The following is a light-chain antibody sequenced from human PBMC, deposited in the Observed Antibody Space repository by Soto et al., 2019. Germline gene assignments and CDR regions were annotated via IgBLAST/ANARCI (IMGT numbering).Light chain of an antibody. CDR3: NSYTTSSTYV. J-gene: IGLJ1*01. Sequence: ALTQPASVSGSPGQSIAISCTGTSSDVGAYNYVSWYQQHPGKAPKLMIYDVSNRPSGVSNRFSGSKSGNTASLTISGLQAEDEADYYCNSYTTSSTYVFGTGTKVTVL. CDR1: SSDVGAYNY. CDR2: DVS. V-gene: IGLV2-14*03.